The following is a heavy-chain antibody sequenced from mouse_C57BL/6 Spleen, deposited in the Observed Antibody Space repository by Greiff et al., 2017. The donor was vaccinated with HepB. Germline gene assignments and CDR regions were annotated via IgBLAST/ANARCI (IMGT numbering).Heavy chain of an antibody. CDR1: GFNIKNTY. J-gene: IGHJ1*03. CDR2: IDPANGNT. V-gene: IGHV14-3*01. CDR3: ARSNYYGSSYWYFDV. Sequence: EVNVVESVAELVRPGASVKLSCTASGFNIKNTYMHWVKQRPEQGLEWIGRIDPANGNTKYAPKFQGKATITADTSSNTAYLQLSSLTSEDTAIYYCARSNYYGSSYWYFDVWGTGTTVTVSS. D-gene: IGHD1-1*01.